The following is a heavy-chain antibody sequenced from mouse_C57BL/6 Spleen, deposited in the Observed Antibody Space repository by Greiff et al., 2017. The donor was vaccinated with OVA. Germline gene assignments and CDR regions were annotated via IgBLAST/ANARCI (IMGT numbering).Heavy chain of an antibody. V-gene: IGHV1-22*01. CDR3: ARMYYAMDY. Sequence: EVQLKESGPELVKPGASVKMSCKASGYTFTDYNMHWVKQSHGKSLEWIGYINPNNGGTSYNQKFKGKATLTVNKSSSTAYMELRSLTSEDSAVYYCARMYYAMDYWGQGTSVTVSS. CDR2: INPNNGGT. J-gene: IGHJ4*01. CDR1: GYTFTDYN.